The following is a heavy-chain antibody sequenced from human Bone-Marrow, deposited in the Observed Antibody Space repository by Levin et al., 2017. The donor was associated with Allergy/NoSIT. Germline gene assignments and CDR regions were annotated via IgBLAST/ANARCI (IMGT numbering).Heavy chain of an antibody. CDR1: GFDFDNYA. V-gene: IGHV3-23*01. CDR3: TRGMGHVVVVVAAMDV. D-gene: IGHD2-15*01. Sequence: GGSLRLSCAASGFDFDNYAMSWVRQAPGRGPEWVSSINDSGDSTYYPDSVKGRFTVSRDNSKNTLYLQMNSLRAEDTALYYFTRGMGHVVVVVAAMDVWGQGTMVIVSS. J-gene: IGHJ6*02. CDR2: INDSGDST.